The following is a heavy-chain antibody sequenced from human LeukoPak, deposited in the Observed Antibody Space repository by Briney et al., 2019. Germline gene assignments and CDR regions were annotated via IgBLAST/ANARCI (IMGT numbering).Heavy chain of an antibody. CDR1: GFTFTNYA. D-gene: IGHD2-15*01. J-gene: IGHJ4*02. Sequence: GGSLRLSCAASGFTFTNYAMNWVRQAPGKGLEWVSCISKSSSYIDYAGSVKGRFTISRDNAKNSLYLQMNSLRAEDTAVYYCASSYCSGGSCYAFDYWGQGTLVTVSS. CDR3: ASSYCSGGSCYAFDY. CDR2: ISKSSSYI. V-gene: IGHV3-21*01.